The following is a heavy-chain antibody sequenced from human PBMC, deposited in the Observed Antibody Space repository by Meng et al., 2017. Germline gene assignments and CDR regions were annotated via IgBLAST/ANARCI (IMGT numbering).Heavy chain of an antibody. CDR3: ASSGYSYGYRFDY. D-gene: IGHD5-18*01. J-gene: IGHJ4*02. Sequence: GQLQQWGAGRLKPSETLSLTCAVYGWSFSGYYWSWLRQPPGKGLEWIGEINHSGSTNYNPSLKSRVTISVDTSKNQFSLKLSSVTAADTAVYYCASSGYSYGYRFDYWGQGTLVTVSS. CDR1: GWSFSGYY. CDR2: INHSGST. V-gene: IGHV4-34*01.